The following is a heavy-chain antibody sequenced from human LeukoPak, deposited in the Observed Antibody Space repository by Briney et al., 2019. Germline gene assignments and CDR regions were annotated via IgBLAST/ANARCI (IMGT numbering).Heavy chain of an antibody. CDR3: AKQVVGATRYFDP. CDR2: VSGSGGST. J-gene: IGHJ2*01. D-gene: IGHD2-15*01. V-gene: IGHV3-23*01. CDR1: GFTFSSYA. Sequence: PGGSLRLSCAASGFTFSSYAMSWVRQAPGKGLEWVSVVSGSGGSTYNADSVKGRLTISRDNSKNTLYLQMNSLRAEDTAVYYCAKQVVGATRYFDPWGRGTLVTVSS.